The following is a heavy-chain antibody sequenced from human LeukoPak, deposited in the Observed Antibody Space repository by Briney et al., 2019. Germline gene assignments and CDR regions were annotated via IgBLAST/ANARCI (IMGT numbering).Heavy chain of an antibody. CDR3: ARKRRLYCSSTSCSEDIDY. CDR2: INSDGSNT. J-gene: IGHJ4*02. D-gene: IGHD2-2*01. Sequence: GRSLRLSCAASGFTFSTYWMHWVRQAPGKGLVWVSRINSDGSNTRDADSVKGRFTISRDNAKNTLYLQMNSLRAEDTAVYYCARKRRLYCSSTSCSEDIDYWGQGTLVTVPS. V-gene: IGHV3-74*01. CDR1: GFTFSTYW.